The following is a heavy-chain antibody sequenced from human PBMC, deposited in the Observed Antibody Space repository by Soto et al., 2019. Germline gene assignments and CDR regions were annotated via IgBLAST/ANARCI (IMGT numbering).Heavy chain of an antibody. D-gene: IGHD3-10*01. V-gene: IGHV4-39*01. J-gene: IGHJ4*02. Sequence: SETLSVTCTVSGGSISSSGYYRGWIRQPPGKGLEWIGNIYYSGSTNYNPSLKSRVTISVDTSKNQFSLKVSSVTAADTAVYYCARRSYYGSGSIFDYWGQGTLVTVSS. CDR3: ARRSYYGSGSIFDY. CDR2: IYYSGST. CDR1: GGSISSSGYY.